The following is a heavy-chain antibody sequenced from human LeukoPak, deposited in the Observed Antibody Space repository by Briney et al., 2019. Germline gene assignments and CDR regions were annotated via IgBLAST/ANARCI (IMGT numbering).Heavy chain of an antibody. V-gene: IGHV3-66*01. CDR2: TYTGGDT. Sequence: GGSLRLSCAASGFTVSSNYMSWVRQAPGKGLEWVSVTYTGGDTYYADSVKGRFTISRDNSKNTLNLQMSSLRAEDTAVYYCTRKVGAFDIWGQGTMVTV. CDR1: GFTVSSNY. D-gene: IGHD1-26*01. J-gene: IGHJ3*02. CDR3: TRKVGAFDI.